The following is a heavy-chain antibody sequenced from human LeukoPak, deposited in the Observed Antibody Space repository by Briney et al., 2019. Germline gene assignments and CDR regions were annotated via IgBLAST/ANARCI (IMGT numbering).Heavy chain of an antibody. J-gene: IGHJ4*02. CDR3: ARDSIAVAGRGVDY. CDR2: ISAYNGNT. CDR1: GYTFTSYG. V-gene: IGHV1-18*01. D-gene: IGHD6-19*01. Sequence: ASVKVSCKASGYTFTSYGISWVRQAPGQGLEWMGWISAYNGNTNYAQKLQGRVTMTTDSSMSTAYMELRSLRSDDTAVYYCARDSIAVAGRGVDYWGQGTLVTVSS.